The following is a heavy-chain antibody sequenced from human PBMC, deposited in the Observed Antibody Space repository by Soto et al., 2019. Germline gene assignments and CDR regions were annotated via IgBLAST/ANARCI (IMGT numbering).Heavy chain of an antibody. CDR2: IWYDGSNK. V-gene: IGHV3-33*01. J-gene: IGHJ4*02. CDR3: AIDRNYYGSIGLYLNYYFDY. D-gene: IGHD3-22*01. Sequence: GGSLRLSCVTSGFTFSSYSMHWVRQAPGKGLEWVAVIWYDGSNKYYSDSVKGRFTISTEDSKNTLYLQMRCLRADYTAVYDXAIDRNYYGSIGLYLNYYFDYRGQRNLVTVSS. CDR1: GFTFSSYS.